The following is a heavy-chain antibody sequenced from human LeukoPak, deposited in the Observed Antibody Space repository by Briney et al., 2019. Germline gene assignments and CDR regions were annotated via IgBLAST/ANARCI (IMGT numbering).Heavy chain of an antibody. CDR1: GFTFSSYS. V-gene: IGHV3-21*01. D-gene: IGHD3-3*01. CDR3: ARDTRSTIFGVVTPPYYFDY. J-gene: IGHJ4*02. CDR2: ISSSSSYI. Sequence: PGGSLRLSCAASGFTFSSYSMNWVRQAPGKGLEWVSSISSSSSYIYYADSVKGRFTISRDNAKNSLYLQMNSLRAEDTAVYYCARDTRSTIFGVVTPPYYFDYWGQGTLVTVSS.